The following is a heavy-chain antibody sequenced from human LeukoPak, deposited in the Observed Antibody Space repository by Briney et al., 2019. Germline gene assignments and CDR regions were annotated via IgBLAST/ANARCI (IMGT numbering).Heavy chain of an antibody. D-gene: IGHD3-10*01. CDR3: ARVILEWFGELSLYYFDY. CDR2: IYHSGST. CDR1: GGSISSSNW. V-gene: IGHV4-4*02. J-gene: IGHJ4*02. Sequence: SGTLSLTCAVSGGSISSSNWWSWVRQPPGKGLEWIGEIYHSGSTYYNPSLKSRVTISVDTSKNQFSLKLSSVTAADTAVYYCARVILEWFGELSLYYFDYWGQGTLVTVSS.